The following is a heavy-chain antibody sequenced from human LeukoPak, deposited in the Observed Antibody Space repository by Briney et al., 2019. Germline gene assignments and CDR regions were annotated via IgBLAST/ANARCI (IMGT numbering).Heavy chain of an antibody. Sequence: PGRSLRLSCAASGFTFSSYAMHWVRRAPGKGLEWVAVISYDGSNKYYADSVKGRFTISRDNSKNTLYLQMNSLRAEDTAVYYCARDRSATGHLDYWGQGTLVTVSS. D-gene: IGHD1-1*01. CDR1: GFTFSSYA. CDR3: ARDRSATGHLDY. CDR2: ISYDGSNK. J-gene: IGHJ4*02. V-gene: IGHV3-30-3*01.